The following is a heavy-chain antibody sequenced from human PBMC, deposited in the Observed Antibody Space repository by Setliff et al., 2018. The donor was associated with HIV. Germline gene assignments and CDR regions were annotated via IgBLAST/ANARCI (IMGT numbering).Heavy chain of an antibody. CDR3: ARHRDPPGTSWIYYYYYMDL. CDR2: IYSSGSP. D-gene: IGHD6-13*01. J-gene: IGHJ6*03. V-gene: IGHV4-34*01. CDR1: GGAFSGYY. Sequence: SETLSLTCAVYGGAFSGYYWSWIRQPPGKRLEWLGSIYSSGSPSYNPSLSSRLTISVDTSKNHVSLRLSYVTAADTGVYYCARHRDPPGTSWIYYYYYMDLWGEGTTVTVSS.